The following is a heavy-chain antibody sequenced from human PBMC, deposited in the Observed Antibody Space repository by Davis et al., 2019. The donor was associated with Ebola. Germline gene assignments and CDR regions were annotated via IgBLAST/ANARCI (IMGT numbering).Heavy chain of an antibody. CDR2: ISTGSSFT. J-gene: IGHJ5*02. D-gene: IGHD3/OR15-3a*01. CDR1: GFTFSTHS. CDR3: ARDNYDLGENWFDP. V-gene: IGHV3-21*01. Sequence: PGGSLRLSCAASGFTFSTHSMHWVRQAPGKGLEWVSAISTGSSFTYYADSVKGRFTISRDNAKDLLYLQMNSLRAEDTAVYYCARDNYDLGENWFDPWGQGTLVTVSS.